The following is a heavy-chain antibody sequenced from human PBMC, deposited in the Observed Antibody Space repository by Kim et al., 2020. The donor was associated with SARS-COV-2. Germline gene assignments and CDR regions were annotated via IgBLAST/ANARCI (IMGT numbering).Heavy chain of an antibody. Sequence: GGSLRLSCAVSGFTFSSYAMSWVRQAPGKGLAWVSTISGSGGGTYYADSVKGRFTISRDNSGNTLYLQMNRLRGEDTALYYCVKDFLSWGQGTLVTVSS. CDR3: VKDFLS. CDR1: GFTFSSYA. J-gene: IGHJ5*02. CDR2: ISGSGGGT. V-gene: IGHV3-23*01.